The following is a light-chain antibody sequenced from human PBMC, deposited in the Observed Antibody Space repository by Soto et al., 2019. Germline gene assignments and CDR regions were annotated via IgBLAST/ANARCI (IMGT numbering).Light chain of an antibody. CDR2: DAS. CDR3: QQSYRTPPFT. V-gene: IGKV1-39*01. Sequence: DIQMTQSPSSLSASVGDRVAITCRASQSISSYLNWYQQKPGKAPKVLIYDASSLQSGVPSRFSGSGSGTDFTLTISSLQPEDFATYYCQQSYRTPPFTFGPGTKVDIK. CDR1: QSISSY. J-gene: IGKJ3*01.